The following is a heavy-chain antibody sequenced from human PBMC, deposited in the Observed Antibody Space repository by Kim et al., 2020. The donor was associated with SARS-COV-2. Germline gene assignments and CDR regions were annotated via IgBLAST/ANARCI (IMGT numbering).Heavy chain of an antibody. V-gene: IGHV3-23*01. D-gene: IGHD6-19*01. J-gene: IGHJ4*02. CDR1: GFTFSSYA. CDR3: AKDLVAGTVGYYFDY. CDR2: ISGSGGST. Sequence: GGSLRLSCAASGFTFSSYAMSWVRQAPGKGLEWVSAISGSGGSTYYADSVKGRFTISRDNSKNTLYLQMNSLRAEDTAVYYCAKDLVAGTVGYYFDYWGQGTLVTVSS.